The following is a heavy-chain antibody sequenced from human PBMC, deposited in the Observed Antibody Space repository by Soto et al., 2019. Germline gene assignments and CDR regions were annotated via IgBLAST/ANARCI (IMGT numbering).Heavy chain of an antibody. CDR1: GFTFNTYA. V-gene: IGHV3-23*01. D-gene: IGHD6-19*01. Sequence: EVQLLESGGGLVQPGGSLRLSCAASGFTFNTYAMSWVRQAPGKGLEGVSAIGSDGSAIQYADSVKGRFTISKDNSKDTLDLQMNSLRAEDTAVYYCARPGLTVPGTRYFDHWGQGTLVTVSS. CDR2: IGSDGSAI. CDR3: ARPGLTVPGTRYFDH. J-gene: IGHJ4*02.